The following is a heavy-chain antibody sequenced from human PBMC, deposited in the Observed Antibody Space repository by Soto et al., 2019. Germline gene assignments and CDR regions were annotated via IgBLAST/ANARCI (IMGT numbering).Heavy chain of an antibody. Sequence: VLGGTSVGRNWWSWVRKQPGKGLEWIGEIYHSGSTNYNPSLKSRVTISVDKSKNQFSLKLSSVTAADTAVYYCARSVAAPPGVDAFDIWCQGIMVTV. CDR1: GGTSVGRNW. CDR2: IYHSGST. CDR3: ARSVAAPPGVDAFDI. V-gene: IGHV4-4*02. J-gene: IGHJ3*02. D-gene: IGHD6-19*01.